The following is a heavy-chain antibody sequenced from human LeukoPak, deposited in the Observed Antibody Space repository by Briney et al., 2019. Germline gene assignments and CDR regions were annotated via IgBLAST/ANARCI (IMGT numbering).Heavy chain of an antibody. CDR2: INTIGSST. CDR3: ARDQVGNFEYSSPDADC. D-gene: IGHD6-6*01. CDR1: GFTFSSYW. V-gene: IGHV3-74*01. J-gene: IGHJ4*02. Sequence: GGSLRLSCAASGFTFSSYWIHWVGQAPGKGLGGVSRINTIGSSTSYADSVKGRFTISRDNAKNTLYLQMNSLRAEDTAVYYCARDQVGNFEYSSPDADCWGQGTLVTVSS.